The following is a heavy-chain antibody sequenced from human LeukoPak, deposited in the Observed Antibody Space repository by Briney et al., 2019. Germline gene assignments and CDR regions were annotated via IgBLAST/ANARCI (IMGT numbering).Heavy chain of an antibody. CDR2: IIPIFGTA. D-gene: IGHD3-22*01. CDR3: ARDRDYYDSSGYYHR. J-gene: IGHJ5*02. V-gene: IGHV1-69*06. CDR1: VGTFSSYA. Sequence: ASLKVSCKASVGTFSSYAISCVRQAPGQGLEWMGGIIPIFGTANYAQKFQGRVTITADKSTSTAYMELSSLRSEDTAVYYCARDRDYYDSSGYYHRWGQGTLVTVSS.